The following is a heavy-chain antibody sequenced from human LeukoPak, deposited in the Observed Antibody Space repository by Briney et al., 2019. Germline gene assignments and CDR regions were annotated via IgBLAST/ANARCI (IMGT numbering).Heavy chain of an antibody. D-gene: IGHD2-21*02. CDR2: IGSNGADT. V-gene: IGHV3-23*01. CDR1: GFTFSSFA. J-gene: IGHJ4*02. Sequence: GGSLRLSCTSSGFTFSSFAMSWVRRAPGKGLEWVSSIGSNGADTYYADSVKGRFTISRDNSKNTLFLQMNSLRAEDTAVYYCAKDIVVVTAMHFDYWGQGTLVTVSS. CDR3: AKDIVVVTAMHFDY.